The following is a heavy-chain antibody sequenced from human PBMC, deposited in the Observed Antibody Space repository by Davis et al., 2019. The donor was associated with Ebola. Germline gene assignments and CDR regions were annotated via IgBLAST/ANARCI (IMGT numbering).Heavy chain of an antibody. Sequence: SETLSLTCAVYGGSFSGYYWSWIRQPPGKGLEWIGEINHSGSTNYNPSLKSRVTISVDTSKNQFSLKLSSVTAADTAVYYCARGSPYYYGSGARRRDHWFDPWGQGTLVTVSS. CDR3: ARGSPYYYGSGARRRDHWFDP. CDR2: INHSGST. J-gene: IGHJ5*02. V-gene: IGHV4-34*01. CDR1: GGSFSGYY. D-gene: IGHD3-10*01.